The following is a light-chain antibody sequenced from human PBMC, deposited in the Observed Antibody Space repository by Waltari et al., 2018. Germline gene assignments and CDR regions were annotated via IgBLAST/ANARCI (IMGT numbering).Light chain of an antibody. CDR1: QSISSY. CDR3: QQTYSSPLYT. V-gene: IGKV1-39*01. J-gene: IGKJ2*01. CDR2: AAS. Sequence: DIQMTQSPSSLSASVGDRVTITCRASQSISSYLHWYQPQPGKAPKLRNYAASSLQSGVTSRFSGSGSGTDFTLTISSLQPEDFATYYCQQTYSSPLYTFGQGTKLEIK.